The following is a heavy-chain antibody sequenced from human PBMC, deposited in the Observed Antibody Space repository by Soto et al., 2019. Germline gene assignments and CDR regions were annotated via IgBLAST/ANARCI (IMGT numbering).Heavy chain of an antibody. CDR2: IYYSGST. CDR3: ARGGAYCGGDCYPLVAFDI. J-gene: IGHJ3*02. CDR1: GGSISSYY. D-gene: IGHD2-21*02. Sequence: SSETLSLTCTVSGGSISSYYWSWIRQPPGKGLEWIGYIYYSGSTNYNPSLKSRVTISVDTSKNQFSLKLSSVTAADTAVYYCARGGAYCGGDCYPLVAFDIWGQGTMVTVSS. V-gene: IGHV4-59*01.